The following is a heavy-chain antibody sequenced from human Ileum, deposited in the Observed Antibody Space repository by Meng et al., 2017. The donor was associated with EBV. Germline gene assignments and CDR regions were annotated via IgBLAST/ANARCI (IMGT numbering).Heavy chain of an antibody. J-gene: IGHJ5*02. CDR1: GDSVSSDKTA. Sequence: QLQLQASGPGVVQPPQRLSLPCVIPGDSVSSDKTAWNWIRQSPSRGLEWLGRTYRRSRWYYDYALSVKSRINISPDTSKNQVSLQLNSVTDEDTGIYYCATSRIAKFDRWGQGTLVTVSS. V-gene: IGHV6-1*01. CDR3: ATSRIAKFDR. CDR2: TYRRSRWYY.